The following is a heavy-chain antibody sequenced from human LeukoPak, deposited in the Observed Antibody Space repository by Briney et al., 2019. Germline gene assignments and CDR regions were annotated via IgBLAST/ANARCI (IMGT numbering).Heavy chain of an antibody. CDR1: GFTFSVSW. Sequence: GGSLRLSCAASGFTFSVSWMHWVRQAPGKGLVWVSSISSDGSRTTYADSVKGRFTISRDNAKNTLYLQMNSLRAEDTAVYYCARDRGSSGPEAYMDVWGKGTTVTVSS. CDR3: ARDRGSSGPEAYMDV. CDR2: ISSDGSRT. D-gene: IGHD6-19*01. V-gene: IGHV3-74*01. J-gene: IGHJ6*03.